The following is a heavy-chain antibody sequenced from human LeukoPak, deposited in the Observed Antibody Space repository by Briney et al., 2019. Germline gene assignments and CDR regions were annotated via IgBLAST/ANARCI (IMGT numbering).Heavy chain of an antibody. CDR2: INHSGST. D-gene: IGHD2-15*01. J-gene: IGHJ4*02. V-gene: IGHV4-34*01. CDR1: GGSFSGYY. CDR3: ARNFYCSGGSCYSAGGLDY. Sequence: SETVSLTCAVYGGSFSGYYWRWMRQPPGKGLEWSREINHSGSTNYNPSLKSRVTISVDTSKNQFSLKLSSVTAADTAVYYCARNFYCSGGSCYSAGGLDYWGQGTLVTVSS.